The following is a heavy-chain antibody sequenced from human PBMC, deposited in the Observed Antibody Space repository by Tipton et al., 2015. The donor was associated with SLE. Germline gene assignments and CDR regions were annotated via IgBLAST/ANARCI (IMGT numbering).Heavy chain of an antibody. CDR3: AIGRDGYNVDF. V-gene: IGHV4-34*08. CDR2: INYSGST. J-gene: IGHJ4*02. Sequence: LRLSCAASGFTFSYDWMTWVRQAPGKGLEWIGEINYSGSTNYNPSLKSRATISIGTSKNQFSLKLTSVTAADTAVYYCAIGRDGYNVDFWGQGTLVTVSS. CDR1: GFTFSYDW. D-gene: IGHD5-24*01.